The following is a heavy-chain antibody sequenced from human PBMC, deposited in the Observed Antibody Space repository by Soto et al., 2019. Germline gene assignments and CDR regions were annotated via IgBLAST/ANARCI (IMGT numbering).Heavy chain of an antibody. CDR2: ISGGGDTT. D-gene: IGHD3-10*01. CDR1: GFTFNNYA. CDR3: AKGRGGSGSLTPRVDC. V-gene: IGHV3-23*01. J-gene: IGHJ4*02. Sequence: EVQLLESGGGLVQPGGSLRLSCAASGFTFNNYAMTWVRQAPGKGLEWVSAISGGGDTTSYADSVKGRFTVSRDGSKNTLYLQMSSLRAEDTALYYCAKGRGGSGSLTPRVDCWGQGTLVTFSS.